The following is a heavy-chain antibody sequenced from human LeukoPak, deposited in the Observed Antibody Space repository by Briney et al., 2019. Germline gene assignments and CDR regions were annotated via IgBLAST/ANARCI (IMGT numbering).Heavy chain of an antibody. V-gene: IGHV3-30*02. J-gene: IGHJ5*02. CDR1: GFTFSSYG. CDR3: AKTMTTVSWFDP. CDR2: IRYDGSNK. Sequence: GGSLRLSCAASGFTFSSYGMHWVRQAPGKGLEWVAFIRYDGSNKYYADSVKGRFTISRDNSKNTLYLQMNSLRAGDTAVYYCAKTMTTVSWFDPWGQGTLVTVSS. D-gene: IGHD4-17*01.